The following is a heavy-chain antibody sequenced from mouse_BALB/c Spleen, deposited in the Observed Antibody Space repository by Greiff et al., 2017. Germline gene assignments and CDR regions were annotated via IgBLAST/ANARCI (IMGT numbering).Heavy chain of an antibody. J-gene: IGHJ4*01. CDR3: AKKGEDYAMDY. CDR1: GFSLTSYG. CDR2: IWRGGST. Sequence: VQLQQSGPSLVQPSQSLSITCTVSGFSLTSYGVHWVRQTPGKGLEWLGVIWRGGSTDYNAAFMSRLSITKDNSTSHVFFKMNSLQADDTAIYYCAKKGEDYAMDYWGQGTSVTVSS. V-gene: IGHV2-5-1*01.